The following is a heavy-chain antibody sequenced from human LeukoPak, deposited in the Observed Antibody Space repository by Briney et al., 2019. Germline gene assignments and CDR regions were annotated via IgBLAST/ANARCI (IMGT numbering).Heavy chain of an antibody. V-gene: IGHV3-20*04. CDR3: ARGGNYDFWSGYWVLDY. Sequence: GGSLRLSCAASVFTFHDYGMRWVRQAPGKGLEGVSGTNLNGGGTGYADSVKGRFTISRDNAKNSLYLQMNSLRAEDTAVYYCARGGNYDFWSGYWVLDYWGQGTLVTVSS. J-gene: IGHJ4*02. D-gene: IGHD3-3*01. CDR2: TNLNGGGT. CDR1: VFTFHDYG.